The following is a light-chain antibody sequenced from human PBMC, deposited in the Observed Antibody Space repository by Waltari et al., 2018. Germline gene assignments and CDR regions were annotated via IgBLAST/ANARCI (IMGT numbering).Light chain of an antibody. J-gene: IGKJ1*01. V-gene: IGKV1-5*01. CDR2: EAS. CDR3: QEYYSLPVT. Sequence: IRMTQSPPSLHASVGDRATITCRASQSVKNNLAWYQQTPGKAPKVLIHEASRLESGAPSRFSGSGYGTEFTLTISSLQPEDFATYYCQEYYSLPVTFGQGTKVEIK. CDR1: QSVKNN.